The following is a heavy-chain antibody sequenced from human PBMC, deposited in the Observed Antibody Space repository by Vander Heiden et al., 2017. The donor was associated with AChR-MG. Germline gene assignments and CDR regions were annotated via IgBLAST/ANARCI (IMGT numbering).Heavy chain of an antibody. Sequence: QLTLKESGPTLVKPTQTLTLSFTFSGFSLSPTGVGVGWIRQPPGKALEVLALIYWDDDKRYSPSLKSKLTITKDTSKNQVVLTMNNMDPVDTATYYCAHTMMYAPFDYWGQGTLVTVSS. CDR1: GFSLSPTGVG. CDR2: IYWDDDK. CDR3: AHTMMYAPFDY. V-gene: IGHV2-5*02. J-gene: IGHJ4*02. D-gene: IGHD2-8*01.